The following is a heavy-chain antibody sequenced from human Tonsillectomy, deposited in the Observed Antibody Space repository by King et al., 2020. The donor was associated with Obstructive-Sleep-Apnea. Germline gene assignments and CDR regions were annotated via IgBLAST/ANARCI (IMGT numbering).Heavy chain of an antibody. CDR1: GFTFYDYV. D-gene: IGHD2-8*01. CDR3: AKDSCTNGVCYHYFDY. V-gene: IGHV3-43D*03. CDR2: ICWDGGST. J-gene: IGHJ4*02. Sequence: VQLVESGGVVVQPGGALRLSCAASGFTFYDYVIHWVRQAPRKGLELGSLICWDGGSTYYADSVKGRFTISRDNSKNSLYLQMNSLRAEDTALYYCAKDSCTNGVCYHYFDYWGQGTLVTVSS.